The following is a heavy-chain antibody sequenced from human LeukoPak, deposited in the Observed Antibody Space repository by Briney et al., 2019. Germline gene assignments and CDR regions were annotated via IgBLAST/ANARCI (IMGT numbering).Heavy chain of an antibody. Sequence: PSETLSLTCTVSGGSISSYYWSWIWQPPGKGLEWIGYIYYSGSTNYNPSLKSRVTISVDTSKNQFSLKLSSVTAADTAVYYCARSQLRYFDWLLPYWYFDLWGRGTLVTVSS. CDR2: IYYSGST. CDR1: GGSISSYY. J-gene: IGHJ2*01. D-gene: IGHD3-9*01. CDR3: ARSQLRYFDWLLPYWYFDL. V-gene: IGHV4-59*01.